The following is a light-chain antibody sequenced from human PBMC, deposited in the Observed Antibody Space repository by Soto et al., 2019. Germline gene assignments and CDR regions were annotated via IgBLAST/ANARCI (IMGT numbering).Light chain of an antibody. V-gene: IGKV1-39*01. CDR1: RTIDNY. CDR3: QKSYNTPIT. Sequence: DIQMTQSPSSLSASLGDRVTITCRASRTIDNYLNWYQQKPGRAPELLVYATSSLQSGVTSRFTGGGSGTHFTLTIRGLQPEDFATYFCQKSYNTPITFGQGKRLEIK. J-gene: IGKJ5*01. CDR2: ATS.